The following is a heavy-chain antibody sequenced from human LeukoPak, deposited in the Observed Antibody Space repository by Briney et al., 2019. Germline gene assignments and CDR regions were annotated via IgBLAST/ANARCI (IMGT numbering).Heavy chain of an antibody. D-gene: IGHD3-22*01. CDR1: GFIFSSYS. CDR2: ISSSSSTI. V-gene: IGHV3-48*01. CDR3: ARLAASAYYYVDL. Sequence: GGSLRLSCAASGFIFSSYSMNWGRQAPGKGLEWVSYISSSSSTIYYADSVKGRFTISRDNAKNSLYLQMNSLGVEDTAVYYCARLAASAYYYVDLWGQGTLVTVSS. J-gene: IGHJ5*02.